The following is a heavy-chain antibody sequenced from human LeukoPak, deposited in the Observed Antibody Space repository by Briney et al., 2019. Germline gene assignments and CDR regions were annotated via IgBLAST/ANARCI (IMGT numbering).Heavy chain of an antibody. D-gene: IGHD6-19*01. J-gene: IGHJ3*02. V-gene: IGHV3-74*01. CDR2: INSDGSST. CDR1: GFTFSSYW. Sequence: PGGSLRLSCTASGFTFSSYWMHWVRQAPGKGLVWVSRINSDGSSTSYADSVKGRFTISRDNSKNTLYLQMNSLRAEDTAVYYCAKLNHRGYSSGWYPLDAFDIWGQGTMVTVSS. CDR3: AKLNHRGYSSGWYPLDAFDI.